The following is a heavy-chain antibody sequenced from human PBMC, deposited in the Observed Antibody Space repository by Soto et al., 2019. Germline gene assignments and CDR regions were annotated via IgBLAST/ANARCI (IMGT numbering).Heavy chain of an antibody. D-gene: IGHD5-18*01. Sequence: GGSLRLSCAASGFTFSSYAMSWVRQAPGKGLEWVSAISGSGGSTYYADSVKGRFTISRDNSKNTLYLQMNSLRAEDTAVYYCAKDSNYDTRYSYGPFDYWGQGTLGTVSS. V-gene: IGHV3-23*01. CDR2: ISGSGGST. CDR3: AKDSNYDTRYSYGPFDY. J-gene: IGHJ4*02. CDR1: GFTFSSYA.